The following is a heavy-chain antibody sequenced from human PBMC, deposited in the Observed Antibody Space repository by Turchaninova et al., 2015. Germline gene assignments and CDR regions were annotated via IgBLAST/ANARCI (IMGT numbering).Heavy chain of an antibody. CDR3: ARGGTYFKGFEF. V-gene: IGHV6-1*01. Sequence: VQLQQSVTGRIKPSPTLSITWSSAGDRVASSRAAWNWIRQSPSKGLEWLGRTYYRSRWYNDYALSVKSRITINSDTSENQFSLRLNSVTPEDTAVYYCARGGTYFKGFEFWGQGALVTVSS. J-gene: IGHJ4*02. D-gene: IGHD1-26*01. CDR1: GDRVASSRAA. CDR2: TYYRSRWYN.